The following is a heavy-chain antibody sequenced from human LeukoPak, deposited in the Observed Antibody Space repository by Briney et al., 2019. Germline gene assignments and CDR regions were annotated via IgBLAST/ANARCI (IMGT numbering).Heavy chain of an antibody. J-gene: IGHJ4*02. CDR3: ASWPGGWYGEDS. CDR2: IYGGGST. V-gene: IGHV3-53*01. D-gene: IGHD6-19*01. Sequence: GGSLRLSCAASGFTVSNNYMSWVRQAPGKGLEWVSVIYGGGSTYYADSVKGRFTISRDTSKNMLYLQMNSLSAEDTAVYYCASWPGGWYGEDSWGQGTLVTVSS. CDR1: GFTVSNNY.